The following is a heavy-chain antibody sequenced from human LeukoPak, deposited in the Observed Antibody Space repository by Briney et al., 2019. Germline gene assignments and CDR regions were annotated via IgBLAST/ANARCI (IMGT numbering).Heavy chain of an antibody. J-gene: IGHJ3*02. CDR3: ARTRVFWSASEAFDI. CDR2: INPSGGST. V-gene: IGHV1-46*01. D-gene: IGHD3-3*01. CDR1: GYTFTSYY. Sequence: ASVKVSCKASGYTFTSYYMHWVRQAPGQGLEWMGIINPSGGSTSYAQKFQGRVAMTRDTSTSTVCMGLSSLRSEDTAVYYCARTRVFWSASEAFDIWGQGTMVTVSS.